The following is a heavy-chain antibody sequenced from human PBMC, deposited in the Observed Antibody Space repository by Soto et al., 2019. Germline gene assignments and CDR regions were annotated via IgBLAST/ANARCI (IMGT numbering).Heavy chain of an antibody. CDR3: ATRGTQGRWLEFADY. CDR1: GGTFSSLG. D-gene: IGHD5-12*01. V-gene: IGHV1-69*01. J-gene: IGHJ4*02. CDR2: IIPISGRT. Sequence: QVQLVQSGAEVKRPGSSVKVSCEASGGTFSSLGFTWVRQAPGQELKWMGGIIPISGRTTFAPKFLGRVTITADESTSTTYMELTALTSDDTAIYYCATRGTQGRWLEFADYWGQGTLVNVSS.